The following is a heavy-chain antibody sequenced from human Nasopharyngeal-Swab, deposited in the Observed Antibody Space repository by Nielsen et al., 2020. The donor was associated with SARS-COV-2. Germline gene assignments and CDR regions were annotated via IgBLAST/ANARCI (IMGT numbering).Heavy chain of an antibody. V-gene: IGHV3-23*01. CDR2: ISGSGGST. J-gene: IGHJ4*02. D-gene: IGHD3-22*01. CDR1: GFTFSSYA. Sequence: GGSLRLSCAASGFTFSSYAMSWVRQAPGKGLEWVSAISGSGGSTYYADSVKGRFTISRDNSKNTLYLQTNSLRAEDTAVYYCAKEVDSSGYYYPTGSFDYWGQGTLVTVSS. CDR3: AKEVDSSGYYYPTGSFDY.